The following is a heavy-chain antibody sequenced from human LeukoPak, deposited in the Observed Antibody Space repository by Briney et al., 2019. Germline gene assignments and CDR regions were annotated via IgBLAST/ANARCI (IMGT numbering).Heavy chain of an antibody. J-gene: IGHJ3*02. CDR3: ARWVTMIVDDAFDI. D-gene: IGHD3-22*01. CDR1: GYTFTSYD. CDR2: MNPNSGNT. Sequence: ASVKVSCKASGYTFTSYDINWVRQATGQGLEWMGWMNPNSGNTGYALKFQGRVTMTRNTSISTAYVELSSLRSEDTAVYYCARWVTMIVDDAFDIWGQGTMVTVSS. V-gene: IGHV1-8*01.